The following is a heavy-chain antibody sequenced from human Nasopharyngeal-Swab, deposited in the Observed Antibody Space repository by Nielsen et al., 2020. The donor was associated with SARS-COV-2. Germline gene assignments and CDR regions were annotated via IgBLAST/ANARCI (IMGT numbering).Heavy chain of an antibody. V-gene: IGHV3-23*01. CDR1: GFTFSSYA. Sequence: GGSLRLSCAASGFTFSSYAMSWVRQAPGKGLEWVSAISGSGGGTYYADSVKGRFTISRDNSKNTLYLQMNSLRAEDTAVYYCANSWYDYYYGMDVWGQGTTVTVSS. J-gene: IGHJ6*02. D-gene: IGHD6-13*01. CDR2: ISGSGGGT. CDR3: ANSWYDYYYGMDV.